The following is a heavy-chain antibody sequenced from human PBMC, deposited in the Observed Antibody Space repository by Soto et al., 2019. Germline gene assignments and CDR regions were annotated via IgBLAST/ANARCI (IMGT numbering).Heavy chain of an antibody. V-gene: IGHV3-30*18. CDR2: ISNDGSKK. CDR1: GFSFSSYG. J-gene: IGHJ6*02. Sequence: QVQLVESGGGVVQPGRSLRLSCAASGFSFSSYGLYWVRQAPGKGLEWVAVISNDGSKKYYADSVKGRFTISRDISKKTLYLQMNSLRAEDTALYYCAKDLATMTTRGRYYYYGMDVWGQGTTVTVSS. D-gene: IGHD4-17*01. CDR3: AKDLATMTTRGRYYYYGMDV.